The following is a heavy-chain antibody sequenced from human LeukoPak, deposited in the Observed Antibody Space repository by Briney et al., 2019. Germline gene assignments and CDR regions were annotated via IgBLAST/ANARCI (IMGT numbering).Heavy chain of an antibody. Sequence: PGGSLRLSCAASGFTFSSYAMSWVRQAPGKGLEWVSAISGSGGSTYYADSVKGRFTISRDNSKNTLYLQMNSLRAEDTAVYYCAKVMGRYQLPWFDYWGQGTLVTVSP. J-gene: IGHJ4*02. CDR3: AKVMGRYQLPWFDY. CDR1: GFTFSSYA. V-gene: IGHV3-23*01. D-gene: IGHD2-2*01. CDR2: ISGSGGST.